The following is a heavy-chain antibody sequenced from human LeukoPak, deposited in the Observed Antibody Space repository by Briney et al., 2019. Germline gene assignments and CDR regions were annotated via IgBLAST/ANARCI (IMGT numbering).Heavy chain of an antibody. CDR2: VGSAGDT. D-gene: IGHD2-15*01. J-gene: IGHJ3*02. CDR3: ARGYCSGGSCFDAFDI. V-gene: IGHV3-13*04. CDR1: GFTFSRYA. Sequence: GGSLRLSCAASGFTFSRYAMFWVRQATGKRVESVSAVGSAGDTYYPGSVKRRFTISRENAKNSLYLQMNSLRAGDTAVYYCARGYCSGGSCFDAFDIWGQGTMVTVSS.